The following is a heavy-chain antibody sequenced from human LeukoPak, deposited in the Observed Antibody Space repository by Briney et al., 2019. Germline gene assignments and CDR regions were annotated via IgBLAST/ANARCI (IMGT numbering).Heavy chain of an antibody. CDR3: ARGGFYSSGWYGNWFDP. Sequence: ASVKVSCKASGYTFTGYYMHWVRQAPGQGLEWMGWINPNSGGTNYAQKFQGRVTMTRDTSISTAYVELSRLRSDDTAVYYCARGGFYSSGWYGNWFDPWGQGTLVTVSS. J-gene: IGHJ5*02. CDR2: INPNSGGT. V-gene: IGHV1-2*02. D-gene: IGHD6-19*01. CDR1: GYTFTGYY.